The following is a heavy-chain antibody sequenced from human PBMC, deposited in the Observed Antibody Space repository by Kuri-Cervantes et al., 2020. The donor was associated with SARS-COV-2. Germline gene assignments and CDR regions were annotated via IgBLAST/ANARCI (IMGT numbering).Heavy chain of an antibody. CDR1: GYTFTSYD. D-gene: IGHD3-10*01. CDR3: ARDGNAEGFGELSNY. V-gene: IGHV1-8*01. Sequence: ASVKVSCKASGYTFTSYDINWVRQATGQGLEWMGWMNPNSGNTGYAQKFQGRVTMTRNTSISTAYMELSSLRSEDTAVYYCARDGNAEGFGELSNYWGQGTLVTVSS. J-gene: IGHJ4*02. CDR2: MNPNSGNT.